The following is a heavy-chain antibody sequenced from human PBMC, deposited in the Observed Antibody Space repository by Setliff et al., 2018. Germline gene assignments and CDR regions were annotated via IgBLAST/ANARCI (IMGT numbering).Heavy chain of an antibody. CDR2: MNPNSGNT. D-gene: IGHD2-2*01. V-gene: IGHV1-8*01. CDR1: GYTFTSYD. Sequence: VASVKVSCKASGYTFTSYDINWVRQATGQGLEWMGWMNPNSGNTGYAQKFQGRVTMTRNTSISTAYMELSSLRSEDTAVYYCARGPGSYCSSTSCRDPQYGMDVWGQGTTVTVSS. J-gene: IGHJ6*02. CDR3: ARGPGSYCSSTSCRDPQYGMDV.